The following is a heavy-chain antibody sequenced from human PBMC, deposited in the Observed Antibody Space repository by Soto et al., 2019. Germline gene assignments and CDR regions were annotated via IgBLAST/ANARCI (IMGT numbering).Heavy chain of an antibody. D-gene: IGHD2-2*01. CDR2: ISSSSSYI. J-gene: IGHJ3*02. CDR1: GFTFSSYS. Sequence: PGGSLRLSCAASGFTFSSYSLNWVRQAPGKGLEWVSSISSSSSYIYYADSVKGRFTISRDNAKNSLYLQMNSLRAEDTAVYYCATSIYCSSTSCHDAFDIWGQGTMVTV. CDR3: ATSIYCSSTSCHDAFDI. V-gene: IGHV3-21*01.